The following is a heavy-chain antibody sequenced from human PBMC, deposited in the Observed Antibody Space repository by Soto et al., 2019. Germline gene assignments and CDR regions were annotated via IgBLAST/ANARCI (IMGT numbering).Heavy chain of an antibody. CDR3: ARAFEELSGYSYGYYYYYGMDV. D-gene: IGHD5-18*01. CDR1: GFTVSSNY. J-gene: IGHJ6*02. V-gene: IGHV3-66*01. Sequence: GGSLRLSCAASGFTVSSNYMSWVRQAPGKGLEWVSVIYSGGSIYYADSVKGRFTISRDNAKNSLYLQMNSLRAEDTAVYYCARAFEELSGYSYGYYYYYGMDVWGQGTTVTVSS. CDR2: IYSGGSI.